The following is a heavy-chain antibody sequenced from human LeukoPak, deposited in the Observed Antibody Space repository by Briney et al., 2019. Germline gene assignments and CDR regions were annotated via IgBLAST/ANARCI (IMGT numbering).Heavy chain of an antibody. V-gene: IGHV4-31*03. CDR3: ARDMVWSGGAFDI. CDR1: GGSISSGGYY. J-gene: IGHJ3*02. D-gene: IGHD3-3*01. CDR2: IYYSGST. Sequence: SETVSLTCTVSGGSISSGGYYWSWIRQHPGKGLEWIGYIYYSGSTYYNPSLKSRVTISVDTSKNQFSLKLSSVTAADTAVYYCARDMVWSGGAFDIWGQGTMVTVSS.